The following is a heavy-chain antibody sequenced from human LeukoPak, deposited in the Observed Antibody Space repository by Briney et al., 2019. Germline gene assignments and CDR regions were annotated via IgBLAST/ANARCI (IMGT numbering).Heavy chain of an antibody. D-gene: IGHD3-3*01. V-gene: IGHV3-30*02. CDR3: ARAPLFWSGVGDWFDP. CDR2: IRYDGSNK. CDR1: GFTFSSYG. J-gene: IGHJ5*02. Sequence: GGSLRLSCAASGFTFSSYGMHWIRQAPGKGLEWVAVIRYDGSNKYYADSVKGRFTISRGNSKNTLYLQMNSLRAEDTAVYYCARAPLFWSGVGDWFDPWGQGTLVTVSS.